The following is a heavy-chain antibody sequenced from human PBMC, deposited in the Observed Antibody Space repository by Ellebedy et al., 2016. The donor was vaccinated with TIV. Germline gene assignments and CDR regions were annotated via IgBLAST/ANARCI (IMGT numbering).Heavy chain of an antibody. CDR3: ARDLARYGYTDWFGAFDI. Sequence: SETLSLTCTVSGYSITNSNYWGWIRQPLGKGLEWIGGIYQSGGTYYNSSLKCRVTISVDTSKNQFSLRLSSVTAADTAIYYCARDLARYGYTDWFGAFDIWGQGTMVTVSS. V-gene: IGHV4-38-2*02. CDR2: IYQSGGT. J-gene: IGHJ3*02. D-gene: IGHD3-9*01. CDR1: GYSITNSNY.